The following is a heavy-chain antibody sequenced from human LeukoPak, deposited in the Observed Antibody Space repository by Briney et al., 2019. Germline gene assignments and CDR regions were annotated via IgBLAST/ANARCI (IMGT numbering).Heavy chain of an antibody. CDR2: IYFSGTT. CDR3: ARGYYYFDY. Sequence: SQTLSLTCTVSGGSISSGDYYWSWIRQHPGKGLEWIGYIYFSGTTYYDPSLKSRVTISLDTSKNQFSLRLSSVTAADTAVYYCARGYYYFDYWGQGTLVTVSS. D-gene: IGHD2-21*01. J-gene: IGHJ4*02. V-gene: IGHV4-31*03. CDR1: GGSISSGDYY.